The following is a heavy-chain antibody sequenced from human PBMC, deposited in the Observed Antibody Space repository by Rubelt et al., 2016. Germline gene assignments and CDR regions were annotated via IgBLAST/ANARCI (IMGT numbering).Heavy chain of an antibody. Sequence: QVQLVQSGAEVKKPGSSVKVSCKASGGTFSSYAISWVRQAPGQGLEWMGGIIPIFGTANYEKKFQGRVTITADESTSTAYMELSRLRSDDTAVYYCARDLYKGPRWLVAYWGQGTLVTVSS. D-gene: IGHD6-19*01. V-gene: IGHV1-69*01. CDR3: ARDLYKGPRWLVAY. J-gene: IGHJ4*02. CDR2: IIPIFGTA. CDR1: GGTFSSYA.